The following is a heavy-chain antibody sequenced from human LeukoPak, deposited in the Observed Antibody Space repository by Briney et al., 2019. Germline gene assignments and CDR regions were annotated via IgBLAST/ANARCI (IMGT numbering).Heavy chain of an antibody. CDR1: GFTFSTYA. CDR3: ANREGGYTYDPFDY. J-gene: IGHJ4*02. V-gene: IGHV3-23*01. D-gene: IGHD5-18*01. CDR2: ISGSSDTT. Sequence: PGGSLRLSCAASGFTFSTYAMSWVRQAPGRGLELVSAISGSSDTTYYADSVKGRFTISRDNSKNTLYLQMNSLRAEDTAVYYCANREGGYTYDPFDYWGQGTLVTVSS.